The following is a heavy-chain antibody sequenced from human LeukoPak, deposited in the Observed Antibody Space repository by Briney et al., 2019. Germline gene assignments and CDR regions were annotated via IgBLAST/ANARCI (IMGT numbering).Heavy chain of an antibody. V-gene: IGHV5-10-1*01. J-gene: IGHJ4*02. CDR1: GYTFTSYG. Sequence: GASVKVSCKASGYTFTSYGINWVRQMPGKGLEWMGRIDPSNSYTNYGPSFQGHVTISADKSSSTAYLQWSSLKASDTGIYYCATQSSAAGRGDWGQGTLVTVSS. CDR3: ATQSSAAGRGD. CDR2: IDPSNSYT. D-gene: IGHD6-25*01.